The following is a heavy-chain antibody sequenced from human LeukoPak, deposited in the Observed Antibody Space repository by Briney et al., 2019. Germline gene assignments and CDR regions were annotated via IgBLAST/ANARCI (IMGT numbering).Heavy chain of an antibody. CDR1: GFTFSSYA. Sequence: GRSLRLSCAASGFTFSSYAMHWVRQAPGKGLEWVAVISYDGSNKYYADSVKGRFTISRDNSKNTLYLQMNSLRAEDTAVYYCARDFSGSSWSFDYWGQGTLVTVSS. D-gene: IGHD6-13*01. J-gene: IGHJ4*02. CDR3: ARDFSGSSWSFDY. V-gene: IGHV3-30-3*01. CDR2: ISYDGSNK.